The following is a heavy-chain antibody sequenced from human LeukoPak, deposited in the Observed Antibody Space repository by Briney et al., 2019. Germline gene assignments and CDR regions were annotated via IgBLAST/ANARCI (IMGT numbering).Heavy chain of an antibody. Sequence: GGSLRLSCAASGFTFGGSAIHWVRQASGKGLEWVGRIRSTAFSYATAYAASVTGRFTISRDNAKNSLYLQMNSLRAEDTAVYYCAREAGSNYYDSSGYLDYWGQGTLVTVSS. CDR2: IRSTAFSYAT. V-gene: IGHV3-73*01. CDR3: AREAGSNYYDSSGYLDY. D-gene: IGHD3-22*01. CDR1: GFTFGGSA. J-gene: IGHJ4*02.